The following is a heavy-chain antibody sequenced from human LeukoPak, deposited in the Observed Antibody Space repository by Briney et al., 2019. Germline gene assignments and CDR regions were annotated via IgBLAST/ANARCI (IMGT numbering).Heavy chain of an antibody. D-gene: IGHD2-8*01. V-gene: IGHV1-2*02. Sequence: ASVKVSCKASGYTFTGYYMHWVRQAPGQGLGWMGWINPNSGGTNYAQKFQGRVTMTRDTSISTAYMELSRLRSDDTAVHYCARGRRLLYQVFDYWGQGTLVTVSS. CDR1: GYTFTGYY. J-gene: IGHJ4*02. CDR3: ARGRRLLYQVFDY. CDR2: INPNSGGT.